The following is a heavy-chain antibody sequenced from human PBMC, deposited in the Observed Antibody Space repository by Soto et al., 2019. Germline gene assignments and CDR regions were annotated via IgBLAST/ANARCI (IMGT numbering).Heavy chain of an antibody. D-gene: IGHD3-10*01. CDR1: GGSISSYD. V-gene: IGHV4-59*08. Sequence: SETLSLTCTVSGGSISSYDWSWIRQPPGKGLEWIGYIYYSGSTNYNPSLKSRVTISVDASKNQFSLKLNSMTAADTAVYYCARHNYGSGSTYLDYWGQGTLVTVSS. J-gene: IGHJ4*02. CDR3: ARHNYGSGSTYLDY. CDR2: IYYSGST.